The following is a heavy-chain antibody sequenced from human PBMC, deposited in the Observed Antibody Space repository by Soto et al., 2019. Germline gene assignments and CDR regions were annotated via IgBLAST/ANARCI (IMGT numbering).Heavy chain of an antibody. D-gene: IGHD3-10*01. CDR1: GYSISSGYY. Sequence: PSETLSLTCAVSGYSISSGYYWGWIRQPPGKGLEWIGNNHHSGTTCYNPSLKSRVTISIDRSKNQFSLKLSSVTAADTAVYYCARAGDTMVRGVIIMNYYGMDVWGQVTTVTVSS. CDR3: ARAGDTMVRGVIIMNYYGMDV. J-gene: IGHJ6*02. V-gene: IGHV4-38-2*01. CDR2: NHHSGTT.